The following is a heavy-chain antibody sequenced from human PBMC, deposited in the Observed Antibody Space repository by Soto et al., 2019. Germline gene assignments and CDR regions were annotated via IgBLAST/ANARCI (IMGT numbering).Heavy chain of an antibody. CDR1: GLTFSDYY. Sequence: GSLRLSCAASGLTFSDYYMDWFRQAPGKVLEWVARIRKKVNSDSTEYAASVKGRFSISRDDSKNSLYLQMDSLKSEDTAVYYCARTASYYAIDIWGQWIMITVSS. CDR3: ARTASYYAIDI. J-gene: IGHJ3*02. D-gene: IGHD3-10*01. CDR2: IRKKVNSDST. V-gene: IGHV3-72*01.